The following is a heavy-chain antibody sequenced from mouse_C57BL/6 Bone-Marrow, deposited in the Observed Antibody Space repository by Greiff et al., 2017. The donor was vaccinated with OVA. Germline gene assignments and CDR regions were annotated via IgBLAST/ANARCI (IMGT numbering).Heavy chain of an antibody. CDR2: ISNGGGST. CDR1: GFTFSDYY. V-gene: IGHV5-12*01. J-gene: IGHJ4*01. Sequence: DVKLVESGGGLVQPGGSLKLSCAASGFTFSDYYMYWVRQTPEKRLEWVAYISNGGGSTYYPDTVKGRFTISRDNAKNTLYLQMSRLKSEDTAMYYCARRQLRLRYAMDYWGQGTSVTVSS. D-gene: IGHD3-2*02. CDR3: ARRQLRLRYAMDY.